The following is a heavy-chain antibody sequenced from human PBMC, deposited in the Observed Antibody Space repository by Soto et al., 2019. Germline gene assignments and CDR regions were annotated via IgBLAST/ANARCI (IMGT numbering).Heavy chain of an antibody. V-gene: IGHV1-46*01. CDR2: INPSGGST. CDR1: GYTFTSYY. D-gene: IGHD3-16*02. J-gene: IGHJ6*02. Sequence: ASVKVSCKASGYTFTSYYMHWVRQAPGQGLEWMGIINPSGGSTSYAQKFQGRVTMTRDTSTSTVYMELSSLRSEDTAVYYCARDLTMITFGGVIVGNYYGTDVWGQGTTVTVSS. CDR3: ARDLTMITFGGVIVGNYYGTDV.